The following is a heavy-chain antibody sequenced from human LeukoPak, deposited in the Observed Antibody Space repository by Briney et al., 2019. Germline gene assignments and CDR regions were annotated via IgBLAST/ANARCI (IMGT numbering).Heavy chain of an antibody. CDR3: AKVHGWGRQLGYYFDY. J-gene: IGHJ4*02. CDR2: ISYGETEK. D-gene: IGHD2-15*01. V-gene: IGHV3-30*02. CDR1: GFTFSNYG. Sequence: GGSLRLSCEPHGFTFSNYGMHWARQPPGKGLEWVAFISYGETEKQYADSVKGRFAISRDDSKNTLFLQMNSLRDEDTAIYYCAKVHGWGRQLGYYFDYWGQGTLVTVSS.